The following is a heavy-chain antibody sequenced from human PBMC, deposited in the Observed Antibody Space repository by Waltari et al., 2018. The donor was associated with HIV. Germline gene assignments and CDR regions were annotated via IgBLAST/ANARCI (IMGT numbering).Heavy chain of an antibody. Sequence: QVQLQESGPGLVRPSQTLSLTCTVPGGSLTRRSYYWSWIRQPAGKELEWIGRVYTSGNTDYNPSLRSRVTLSVDTSNNQFSLKLSSLTAADTAVYYCARALDYYESGSFPWWFFDLWGRGTLVTVSS. D-gene: IGHD3-10*01. J-gene: IGHJ2*01. V-gene: IGHV4-61*02. CDR1: GGSLTRRSYY. CDR2: VYTSGNT. CDR3: ARALDYYESGSFPWWFFDL.